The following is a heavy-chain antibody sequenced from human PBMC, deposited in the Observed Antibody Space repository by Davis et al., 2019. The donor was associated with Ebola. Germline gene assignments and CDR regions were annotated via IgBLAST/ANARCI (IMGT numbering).Heavy chain of an antibody. D-gene: IGHD5-12*01. V-gene: IGHV3-21*01. CDR2: ISSSSSYI. CDR1: GFTFSSYS. J-gene: IGHJ6*02. Sequence: GESLKISCTASGFTFSSYSMNWVRQAPGKGLEWVSSISSSSSYIYYADSVKGRFTISRDNAKNTLYLQMNSLRAEDTAVYYCARVGGYSGYDSRNYGMDVWGQGTTVTVSS. CDR3: ARVGGYSGYDSRNYGMDV.